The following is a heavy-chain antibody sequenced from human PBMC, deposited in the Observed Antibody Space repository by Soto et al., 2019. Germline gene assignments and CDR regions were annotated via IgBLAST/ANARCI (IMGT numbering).Heavy chain of an antibody. V-gene: IGHV3-30*18. CDR3: VKGEIAVGGTFGY. J-gene: IGHJ4*02. D-gene: IGHD6-19*01. CDR1: GFTFSRYG. CDR2: ISHDGSTK. Sequence: GGSLRLSCTASGFTFSRYGMHWVRQAPGKGLEWVAVISHDGSTKYYADSVKGRFTFSRDNSKNTLYLQMNSLRAEDTAVYYCVKGEIAVGGTFGYWGQGTLVTVSS.